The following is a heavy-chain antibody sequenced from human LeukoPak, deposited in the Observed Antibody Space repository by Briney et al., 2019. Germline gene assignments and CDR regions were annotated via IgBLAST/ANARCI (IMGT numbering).Heavy chain of an antibody. CDR3: AHSPGHYYGMDV. CDR1: GCSISSYY. D-gene: IGHD2-21*01. Sequence: SETLSLTCSVSGCSISSYYWSWIRQPPGKGLQWIGYIYYSGSTNYNPSLKSRVTISIDTSKNQFSLKLSSVTAADTAVYYCAHSPGHYYGMDVWGQGTTVTVSS. J-gene: IGHJ6*02. CDR2: IYYSGST. V-gene: IGHV4-59*01.